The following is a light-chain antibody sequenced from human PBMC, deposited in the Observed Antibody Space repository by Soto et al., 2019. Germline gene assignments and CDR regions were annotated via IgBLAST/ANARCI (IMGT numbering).Light chain of an antibody. CDR1: QSVSSD. CDR2: GAS. CDR3: QQSYSTPTWT. J-gene: IGKJ1*01. V-gene: IGKV3-15*01. Sequence: EIVMTQSPATLSVSPGERATLSCRASQSVSSDLAWYQHKPGQAPRLLIYGASTRATGIPPRFSGSGSGTDFTLTISSLQPEDFATYYCQQSYSTPTWTFGQGTKVDIK.